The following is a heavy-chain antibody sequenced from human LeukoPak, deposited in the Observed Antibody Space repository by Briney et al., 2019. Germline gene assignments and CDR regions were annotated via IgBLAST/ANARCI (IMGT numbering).Heavy chain of an antibody. CDR1: GGSISSGDYY. Sequence: PSETLSLTCSVSGGSISSGDYYWGWIRQPPGMGLEWIGRIYYSGTTYYNPPLKTRVTMSVDTSKNQFSLKLSSVTAADTAVYFCARLGTARGYGFYYMDVWGKGTTVTVSS. CDR2: IYYSGTT. D-gene: IGHD5-12*01. V-gene: IGHV4-39*01. J-gene: IGHJ6*03. CDR3: ARLGTARGYGFYYMDV.